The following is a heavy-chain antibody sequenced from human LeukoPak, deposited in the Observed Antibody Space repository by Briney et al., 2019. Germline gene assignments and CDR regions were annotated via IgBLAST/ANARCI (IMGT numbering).Heavy chain of an antibody. D-gene: IGHD2-2*01. CDR1: GYNFDRYG. V-gene: IGHV1-18*04. Sequence: ASVKVSCKGSGYNFDRYGVNWVRQAPGQGLEWVGWISTYNGNTFYAQKFEGRVTMTTDTSTNTVYMDLRSLRSDDTAVYYCARDLEHCRNIICSNSAYWGQGTLVTVS. J-gene: IGHJ4*02. CDR3: ARDLEHCRNIICSNSAY. CDR2: ISTYNGNT.